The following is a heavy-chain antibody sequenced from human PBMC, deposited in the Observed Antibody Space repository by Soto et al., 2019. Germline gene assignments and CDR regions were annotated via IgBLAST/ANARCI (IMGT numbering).Heavy chain of an antibody. CDR2: IWYDGSNK. CDR1: GFTFSSYG. Sequence: PVGSLRLSCAASGFTFSSYGMHWVRQAPGKGLEWVALIWYDGSNKYYADSVKGRFTMSRDNSKNTLYLQMNSLRAEDTAVYYCARDSYPQLLSRYNWFDPWGQGTLVTVSS. J-gene: IGHJ5*02. D-gene: IGHD2-2*01. CDR3: ARDSYPQLLSRYNWFDP. V-gene: IGHV3-33*01.